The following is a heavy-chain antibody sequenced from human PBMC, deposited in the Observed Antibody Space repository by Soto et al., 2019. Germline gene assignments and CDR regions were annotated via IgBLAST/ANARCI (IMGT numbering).Heavy chain of an antibody. CDR3: ARDGRDSSGPFDY. J-gene: IGHJ4*02. CDR1: GGTFSSYA. Sequence: ASVKVSCKASGGTFSSYAISWVRQAPGQGLEWMGGIIPIFGTANYAQKFQGRVTITADESTSTAYMELSSLRSEDTAVYYCARDGRDSSGPFDYWGQGTLVTVSS. V-gene: IGHV1-69*13. D-gene: IGHD3-22*01. CDR2: IIPIFGTA.